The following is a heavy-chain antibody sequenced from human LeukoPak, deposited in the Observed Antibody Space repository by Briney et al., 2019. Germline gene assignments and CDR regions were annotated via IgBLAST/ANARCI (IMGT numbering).Heavy chain of an antibody. Sequence: GGSLRLSCAASGFIFSSYDMNWVRQAPGKGLEWVSHISSSGLTIYYTDSVKGRFTISRDNSKNTLYLQMYSLRAEDTAVYYCARDRPMIVVADAFDIWGQGTMVTVSS. CDR2: ISSSGLTI. CDR3: ARDRPMIVVADAFDI. V-gene: IGHV3-48*03. J-gene: IGHJ3*02. D-gene: IGHD3-22*01. CDR1: GFIFSSYD.